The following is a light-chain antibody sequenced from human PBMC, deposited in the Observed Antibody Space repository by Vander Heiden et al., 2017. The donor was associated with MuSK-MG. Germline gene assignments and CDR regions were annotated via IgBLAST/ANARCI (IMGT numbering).Light chain of an antibody. Sequence: QSALTPPRSVPVPPAQSVTISCTGTSSDVGGYNYVSWYQQHPGKAPKLMIYDVSKRPSGVPDRFSGSKSGNTDSLTISGLQAEDEADYYCCSYAGSYSVVFGGGTKLNGL. V-gene: IGLV2-11*01. CDR3: CSYAGSYSVV. CDR1: SSDVGGYNY. J-gene: IGLJ2*01. CDR2: DVS.